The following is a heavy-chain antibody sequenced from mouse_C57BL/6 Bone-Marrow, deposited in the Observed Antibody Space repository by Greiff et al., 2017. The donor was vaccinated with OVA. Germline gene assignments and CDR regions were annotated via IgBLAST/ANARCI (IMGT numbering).Heavy chain of an antibody. Sequence: DVKLVESGGGLVQPGGSLKLSCAASGFTFSDYGMAWVRQAPRKGPEWVAFISNLAYSIYYADTVTGRFTISRENAKNTLYLEMSSLRSEDTAMYYCARDGSSSYYAMDYWGQGTSVTVSS. V-gene: IGHV5-15*01. CDR3: ARDGSSSYYAMDY. D-gene: IGHD1-1*01. CDR1: GFTFSDYG. CDR2: ISNLAYSI. J-gene: IGHJ4*01.